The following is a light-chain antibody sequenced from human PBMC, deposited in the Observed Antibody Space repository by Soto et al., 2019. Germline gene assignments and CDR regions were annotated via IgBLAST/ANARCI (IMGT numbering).Light chain of an antibody. V-gene: IGLV2-14*01. CDR1: SSDVGSYNF. Sequence: QSALTQPASVSGSPGQSITISCTGTSSDVGSYNFVSWYQQHPGKAPKFMIYEVNNRPSGVSNRFSGSKSGNTASLTISGLQAEDEADYYCSSYTSNTTLDVVFGGGTKLTVL. CDR2: EVN. J-gene: IGLJ2*01. CDR3: SSYTSNTTLDVV.